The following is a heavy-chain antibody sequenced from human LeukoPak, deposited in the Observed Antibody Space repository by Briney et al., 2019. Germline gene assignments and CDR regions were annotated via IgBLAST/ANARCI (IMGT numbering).Heavy chain of an antibody. J-gene: IGHJ4*02. Sequence: RSGGSLRLSCAASGFTFDSYGMNWVRQAPGKGLDWISSISSSSTYIYYADSVKGRFTISRDNAKNSLYLQMNSLRAEDTAVYYCASAYCSSTRCSYYFDSWGQGTLVTVSS. V-gene: IGHV3-21*01. CDR1: GFTFDSYG. CDR3: ASAYCSSTRCSYYFDS. CDR2: ISSSSTYI. D-gene: IGHD2-2*01.